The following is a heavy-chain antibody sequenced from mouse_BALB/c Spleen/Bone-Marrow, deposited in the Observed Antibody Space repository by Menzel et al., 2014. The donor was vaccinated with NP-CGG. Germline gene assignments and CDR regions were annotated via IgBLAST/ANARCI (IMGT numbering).Heavy chain of an antibody. CDR2: INPESSTI. CDR1: GFDFSRYW. V-gene: IGHV4-1*02. J-gene: IGHJ2*01. Sequence: EVKVEESGGGLVQPGGSLKLPCTVSGFDFSRYWMSWVRQAPGKGLQWIGEINPESSTINYTPSLKDKFIISRDNAKNSLYLQMSKVRSEDTALYYCTRLTYYGLTDYWDQGTTPTISS. CDR3: TRLTYYGLTDY. D-gene: IGHD1-2*01.